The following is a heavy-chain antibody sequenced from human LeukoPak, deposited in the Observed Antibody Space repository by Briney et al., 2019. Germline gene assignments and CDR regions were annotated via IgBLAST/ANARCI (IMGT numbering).Heavy chain of an antibody. Sequence: PGRSLRLSCAASGFTFSSYGMHRVRQAPGKGLERVAVIWYDGSNKYYADSVKGRFTISRDNSKNTLYLQMNSLRAEDTAVYYCASTSGWYEPIDYWGQGTLVTVSS. V-gene: IGHV3-33*01. CDR1: GFTFSSYG. J-gene: IGHJ4*02. CDR2: IWYDGSNK. D-gene: IGHD6-19*01. CDR3: ASTSGWYEPIDY.